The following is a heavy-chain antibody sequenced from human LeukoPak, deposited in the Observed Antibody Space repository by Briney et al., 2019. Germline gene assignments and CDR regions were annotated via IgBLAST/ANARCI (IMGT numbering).Heavy chain of an antibody. Sequence: SQTLSLTCAVYGGSFSGYYWSWIRQPPGIGLEWIGGINHSGSTNYNSSVMSRVIIALDTSKNQCSLKLCSVTAADTAVYYCARETCITIFGVVIQTPSCYYYYMDVWGKGTTVTVSS. CDR3: ARETCITIFGVVIQTPSCYYYYMDV. CDR1: GGSFSGYY. J-gene: IGHJ6*03. CDR2: INHSGST. V-gene: IGHV4-34*01. D-gene: IGHD3-3*01.